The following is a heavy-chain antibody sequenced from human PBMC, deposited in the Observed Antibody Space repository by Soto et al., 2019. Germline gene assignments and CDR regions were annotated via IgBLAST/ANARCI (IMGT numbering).Heavy chain of an antibody. D-gene: IGHD6-19*01. J-gene: IGHJ6*03. Sequence: GGSLRLSCAASGFTFSSYAMSWVRQAPGKGLEWVSAISGSGGSTYYADSVKGRFTISRDNSKNTLYLQMNSLRAEDTAVYYCAKAANPTVTVAYYYYYMDVWGKGTTVTVSS. CDR2: ISGSGGST. V-gene: IGHV3-23*01. CDR3: AKAANPTVTVAYYYYYMDV. CDR1: GFTFSSYA.